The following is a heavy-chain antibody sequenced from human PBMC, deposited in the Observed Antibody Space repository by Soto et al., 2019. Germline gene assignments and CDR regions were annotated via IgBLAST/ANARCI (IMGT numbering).Heavy chain of an antibody. D-gene: IGHD5-12*01. J-gene: IGHJ6*02. Sequence: GGSLRLSCAASGFTFSSYAMHWVRQAPGKGLEWVAVISYDGSNKYYADSVKGRFTISRDNSKNTLYLQMNSLRAEDTAVYYCAREPARDGYNYYYYGMDVWGQGTTVTVSS. CDR3: AREPARDGYNYYYYGMDV. CDR1: GFTFSSYA. V-gene: IGHV3-30-3*01. CDR2: ISYDGSNK.